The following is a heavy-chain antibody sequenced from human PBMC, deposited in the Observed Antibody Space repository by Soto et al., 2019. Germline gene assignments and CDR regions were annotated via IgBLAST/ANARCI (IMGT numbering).Heavy chain of an antibody. Sequence: PSETLSLTCAVSGGSISSGDYSWSWIRQPPGKGLEWIGYMFHSGSAYYNPSLKSRVTISVDRSKNQFSLKLTSLTAADTAVYYCARGKRGIRYYSSGTSDWLDPWGQGTLVTVSS. D-gene: IGHD3-10*01. CDR2: MFHSGSA. CDR3: ARGKRGIRYYSSGTSDWLDP. CDR1: GGSISSGDYS. J-gene: IGHJ5*02. V-gene: IGHV4-30-2*01.